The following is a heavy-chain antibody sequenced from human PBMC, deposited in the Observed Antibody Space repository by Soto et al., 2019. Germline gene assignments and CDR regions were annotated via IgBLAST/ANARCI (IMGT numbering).Heavy chain of an antibody. CDR2: IYYSGST. CDR3: ARTTAMPNNRFDP. D-gene: IGHD5-18*01. CDR1: GGSISSYY. J-gene: IGHJ5*02. Sequence: PSETLSLTCTVSGGSISSYYWSWIRQPPGKGLEWIGYIYYSGSTNYNPSLKSRVTISVDTSKNQFSPKLSSVAAADTAVYYCARTTAMPNNRFDPWGQGTLVTVSS. V-gene: IGHV4-59*01.